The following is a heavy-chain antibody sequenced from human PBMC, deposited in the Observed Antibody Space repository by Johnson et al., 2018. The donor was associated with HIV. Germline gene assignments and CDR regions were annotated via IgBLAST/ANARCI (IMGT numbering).Heavy chain of an antibody. Sequence: VQLVESGGGLVHPGGSRRLSCAASGFTVSSYDMHWVRQSTGKGLEWVSAIGTAGDTYYPGSVKGRFTISRENAKNSLYLQMNSLRAEDTAVYYCTTDRRSGSYWLGTFDIWGQGTMVTVSS. CDR3: TTDRRSGSYWLGTFDI. V-gene: IGHV3-13*01. J-gene: IGHJ3*02. D-gene: IGHD1-26*01. CDR2: IGTAGDT. CDR1: GFTVSSYD.